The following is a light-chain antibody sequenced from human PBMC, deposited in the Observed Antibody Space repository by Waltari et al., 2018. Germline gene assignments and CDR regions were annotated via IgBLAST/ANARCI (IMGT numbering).Light chain of an antibody. CDR2: GSS. CDR3: QQYDGSILT. Sequence: IVLTQSPHTLSLSPGQRATLSCRASQPINNNFLVWYQQKPGQAPRIIIHGSSGSATGFPERFSGSGSGTDFTLTISRLEPEDVAVYYCQQYDGSILTFGGGTKVEI. CDR1: QPINNNF. V-gene: IGKV3-20*01. J-gene: IGKJ4*01.